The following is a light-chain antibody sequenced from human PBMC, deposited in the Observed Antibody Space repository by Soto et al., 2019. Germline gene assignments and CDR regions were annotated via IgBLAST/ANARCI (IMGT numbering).Light chain of an antibody. CDR3: CSCAGSSTFVV. V-gene: IGLV2-23*02. Sequence: QSALTQPASVSRSPGQSITISCTGTSSDVGSYNLVSWYQQHPGKAPKLMIYEVSKRPSGVSNRFSGSKSGNTASLTISGLQAEDEADYYCCSCAGSSTFVVFGGGTKLTVL. CDR2: EVS. CDR1: SSDVGSYNL. J-gene: IGLJ2*01.